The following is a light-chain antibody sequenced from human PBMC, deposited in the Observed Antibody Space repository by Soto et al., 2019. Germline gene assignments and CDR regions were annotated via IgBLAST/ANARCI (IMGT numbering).Light chain of an antibody. CDR1: QSISFY. CDR2: AAT. V-gene: IGKV1-39*01. J-gene: IGKJ1*01. CDR3: QQSYSIPHT. Sequence: DIQMSQSPPSLSASIGDRVTLTCRASQSISFYLNWYQQKPGKAPRLLIYAATTLQSGVPLRFSGGGSGADFTLTVSSLQPEDFATYYCQQSYSIPHTFGQGTKGISN.